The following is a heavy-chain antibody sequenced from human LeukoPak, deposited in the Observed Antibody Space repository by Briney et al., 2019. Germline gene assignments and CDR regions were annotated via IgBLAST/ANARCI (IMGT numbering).Heavy chain of an antibody. CDR1: GFSFSSYV. Sequence: GGSLRLSCAASGFSFSSYVMNWVRQAPGKGLEWVSSISGSGAATYYADSAEGRFTISRDNSMNTVYLEMKRLRVEDTAKYYCAKGSYCSSTSCYTDWGQGTLVTVSS. V-gene: IGHV3-23*01. D-gene: IGHD2-2*02. CDR2: ISGSGAAT. CDR3: AKGSYCSSTSCYTD. J-gene: IGHJ4*02.